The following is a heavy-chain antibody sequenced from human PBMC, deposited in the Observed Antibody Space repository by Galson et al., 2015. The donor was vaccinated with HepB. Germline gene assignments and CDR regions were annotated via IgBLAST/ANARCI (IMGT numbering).Heavy chain of an antibody. CDR3: ARGLGYCSSTSCYRREYYYYYMDV. D-gene: IGHD2-2*02. CDR1: GFTFSSYA. CDR2: ISYDGSNK. Sequence: SLRPSCAASGFTFSSYAMHWVRQAPGKGLEWVAVISYDGSNKYYADSVKGRFTISRDNSKNTLYLQMNSLRAEDTAVYYCARGLGYCSSTSCYRREYYYYYMDVWGKGTTVTVSS. J-gene: IGHJ6*03. V-gene: IGHV3-30-3*01.